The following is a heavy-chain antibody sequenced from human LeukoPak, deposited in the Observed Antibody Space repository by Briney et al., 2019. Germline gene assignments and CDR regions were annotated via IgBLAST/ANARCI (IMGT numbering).Heavy chain of an antibody. CDR2: ISGSGGST. CDR3: ARDRGWLQFEYYFDY. CDR1: GFTFSSYA. V-gene: IGHV3-23*01. Sequence: GGSLRLSCAASGFTFSSYAMSWVRQAPGKGLEWVSAISGSGGSTYYADSVKGRFTISRDNSKNTLYLQMNSLRAEDTAVYYCARDRGWLQFEYYFDYWGQGTLVTVSS. D-gene: IGHD5-24*01. J-gene: IGHJ4*02.